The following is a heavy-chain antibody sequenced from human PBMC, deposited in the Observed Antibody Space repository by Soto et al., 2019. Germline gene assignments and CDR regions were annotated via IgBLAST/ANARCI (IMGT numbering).Heavy chain of an antibody. CDR1: GYSFTSYW. CDR3: ARKNIAAAGKKVYYGMDV. D-gene: IGHD6-13*01. J-gene: IGHJ6*02. CDR2: IDPSDSYT. V-gene: IGHV5-10-1*01. Sequence: GESLKISCKGSGYSFTSYWISWVRQMPGKGLEWMGRIDPSDSYTNYSPSFQGHVTISADKSISTAYLQWSSLKASDTAMYYWARKNIAAAGKKVYYGMDVWGQGTTVTVSS.